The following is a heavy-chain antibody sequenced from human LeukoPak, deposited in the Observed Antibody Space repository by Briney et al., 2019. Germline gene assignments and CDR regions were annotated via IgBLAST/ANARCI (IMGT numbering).Heavy chain of an antibody. CDR2: IYHSGST. J-gene: IGHJ4*02. Sequence: KPSETLSLTCTVSGYSISSGYYWGWIRQPPGKGLEWIGEIYHSGSTNYNPSLKSRVTISVDTSKNQFSLKLSSVTAADTAVYYCASSVHYDDSSGTFDYWGQGTLVTVSS. V-gene: IGHV4-38-2*02. CDR3: ASSVHYDDSSGTFDY. CDR1: GYSISSGYY. D-gene: IGHD3-22*01.